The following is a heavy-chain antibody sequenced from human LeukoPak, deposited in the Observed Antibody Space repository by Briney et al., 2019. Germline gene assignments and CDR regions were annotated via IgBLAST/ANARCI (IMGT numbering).Heavy chain of an antibody. D-gene: IGHD5-18*01. J-gene: IGHJ4*02. CDR2: IYYSGST. CDR3: ARDRGYSYGYDY. Sequence: PSETLSLTCTVSGGSISSYYWSWIRQPPGKGLEWIGYIYYSGSTNYNPSLKSRVTISVDTSKNQFSLKLSSVTAADTAVYYCARDRGYSYGYDYWGQGTLVTVSS. CDR1: GGSISSYY. V-gene: IGHV4-59*01.